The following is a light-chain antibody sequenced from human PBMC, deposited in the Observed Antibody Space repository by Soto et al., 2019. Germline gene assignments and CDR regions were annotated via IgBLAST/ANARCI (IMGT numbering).Light chain of an antibody. CDR1: QSVSSSY. J-gene: IGKJ3*01. V-gene: IGKV3-20*01. CDR2: GAS. CDR3: QQYGSSPFT. Sequence: EIVFTQSPGTLSLSPGERATLSCRASQSVSSSYLAWYQQKPGQAPRLLIYGASSRATGIPDRSSGSGSGTDFTLTISRLEPEDFAVYYCQQYGSSPFTFGPGTKVDI.